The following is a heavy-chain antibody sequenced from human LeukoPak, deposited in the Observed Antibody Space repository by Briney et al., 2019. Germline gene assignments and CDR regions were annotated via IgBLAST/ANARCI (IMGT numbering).Heavy chain of an antibody. CDR1: GGSFSGYY. CDR3: ARGRGFGELFL. J-gene: IGHJ4*02. D-gene: IGHD3-10*01. Sequence: PSETLSLTCAVYGGSFSGYYRSWIRQPPGKGLEWIGEINHSGSTNYNPSLKSRVTISVDTSKNQFSLKLSSVTAADTAVYYCARGRGFGELFLWGQGTLVTVSS. V-gene: IGHV4-34*01. CDR2: INHSGST.